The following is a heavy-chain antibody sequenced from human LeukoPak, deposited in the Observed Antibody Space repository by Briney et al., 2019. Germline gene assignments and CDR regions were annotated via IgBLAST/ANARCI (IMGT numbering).Heavy chain of an antibody. V-gene: IGHV3-23*01. CDR2: ISGSGGST. D-gene: IGHD3-22*01. CDR1: RFAFSNYG. J-gene: IGHJ4*02. CDR3: AKHRFESGGYHSTD. Sequence: PGGSLRLSCAVSRFAFSNYGMSWVRQAPGKGLEWVSAISGSGGSTYYADSVKGRFTISRDNSKNTLYLQMNSLRDEDTAVYYCAKHRFESGGYHSTDWGQETLVTVSS.